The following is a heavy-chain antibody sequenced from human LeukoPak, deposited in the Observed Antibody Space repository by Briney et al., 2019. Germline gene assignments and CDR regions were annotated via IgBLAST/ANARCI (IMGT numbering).Heavy chain of an antibody. V-gene: IGHV3-48*03. CDR2: ISSSGSTI. J-gene: IGHJ2*01. CDR3: ARGQGRDGYGYWYFDL. CDR1: GFTFSSYE. Sequence: PGGSLRLSCAASGFTFSSYEMNWVRQAPGKGLEWVSYISSSGSTIYYADSVKGRFTISRDNAKNSLYLQMNSLRAEDTAVYYCARGQGRDGYGYWYFDLWGRGTLVTVSS. D-gene: IGHD5-24*01.